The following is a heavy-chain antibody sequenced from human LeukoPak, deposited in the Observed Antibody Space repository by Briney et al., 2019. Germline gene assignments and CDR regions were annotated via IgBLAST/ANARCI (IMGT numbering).Heavy chain of an antibody. CDR1: GGSISSYY. V-gene: IGHV4-59*08. J-gene: IGHJ4*02. CDR3: ARHSLDSGSFLLFDY. Sequence: PSETLSLTCTVSGGSISSYYRSWIRQPPGKGLEWIGYIYYSGSTNYNPSLKSRVTISVDTSKNQFSLKLSSVTAADTAVYYCARHSLDSGSFLLFDYWGQGTLVTVSS. D-gene: IGHD1-26*01. CDR2: IYYSGST.